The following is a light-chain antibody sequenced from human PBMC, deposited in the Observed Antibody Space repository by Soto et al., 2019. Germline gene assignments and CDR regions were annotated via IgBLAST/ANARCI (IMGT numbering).Light chain of an antibody. CDR3: QQYGSSPT. CDR2: DAS. Sequence: EIVSTQSPATLSLSPGERATLSCGASQSVSSNYVAWYQHKPGLAPSLLIYDASSRATGISDRFSGSGSGTDFTLTISRLEPEDFAVYYCQQYGSSPTFGGGTKVDIK. CDR1: QSVSSNY. J-gene: IGKJ4*01. V-gene: IGKV3D-20*01.